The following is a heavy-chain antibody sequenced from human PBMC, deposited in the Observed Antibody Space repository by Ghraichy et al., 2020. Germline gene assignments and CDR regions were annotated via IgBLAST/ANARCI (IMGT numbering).Heavy chain of an antibody. J-gene: IGHJ6*02. CDR1: GGSISSYY. V-gene: IGHV4-59*01. CDR3: AREWTTRNYYYGMDV. CDR2: IYYSGST. D-gene: IGHD1-1*01. Sequence: SETLSLTCTVSGGSISSYYWSWIRQPPGKGLEWIGYIYYSGSTNYNPSLKSRVTISVDTSKNQFSLKLSSVTAADTAVYYCAREWTTRNYYYGMDVWGQGTTVTVSS.